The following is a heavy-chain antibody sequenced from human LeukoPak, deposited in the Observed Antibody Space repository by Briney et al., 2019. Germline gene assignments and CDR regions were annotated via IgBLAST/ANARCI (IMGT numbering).Heavy chain of an antibody. Sequence: GSLRLSCAASGFTFTNCWMFWVRQAPGKGLVWVSGINPDGSTTTYADSVKGRFTISRENAKSTLYLHMNILRVEDTAVYYCARGRYGDYHWGQGILVTVSS. CDR3: ARGRYGDYH. D-gene: IGHD4-17*01. J-gene: IGHJ4*02. V-gene: IGHV3-74*01. CDR2: INPDGSTT. CDR1: GFTFTNCW.